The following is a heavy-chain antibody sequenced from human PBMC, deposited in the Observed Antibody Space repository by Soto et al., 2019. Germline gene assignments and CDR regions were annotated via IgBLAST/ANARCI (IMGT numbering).Heavy chain of an antibody. Sequence: EVELVESGGGLVQPGESLKLSCAASGFSLSGPGMHWVRQASGKGLEWVGRIRSKAYRYATTYAASVEGRFTISRDDSKNMAFLQMHSLKTDDTAVYYCTRGSGKTGWYFDLWGRGTLVTVSS. V-gene: IGHV3-73*02. D-gene: IGHD3-9*01. CDR1: GFSLSGPG. CDR3: TRGSGKTGWYFDL. CDR2: IRSKAYRYAT. J-gene: IGHJ2*01.